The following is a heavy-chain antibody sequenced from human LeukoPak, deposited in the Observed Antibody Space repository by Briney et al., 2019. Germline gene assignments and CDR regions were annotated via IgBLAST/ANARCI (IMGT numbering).Heavy chain of an antibody. CDR1: GYRFTGYY. J-gene: IGHJ4*02. CDR2: INPNSGDT. CDR3: ARDPLQWLVQYYFDY. Sequence: ASVKVSCKAFGYRFTGYYIHWVRQAPGQGLEWMGWINPNSGDTNSAQKFQGRVTMTRDTSISTAYMELSRLKSDDTAVYYCARDPLQWLVQYYFDYWGQGTLVTVSS. D-gene: IGHD6-19*01. V-gene: IGHV1-2*02.